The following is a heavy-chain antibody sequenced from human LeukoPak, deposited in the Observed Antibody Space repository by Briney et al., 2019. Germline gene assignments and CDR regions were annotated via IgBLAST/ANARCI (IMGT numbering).Heavy chain of an antibody. D-gene: IGHD3-10*01. J-gene: IGHJ6*02. CDR3: ARSRPVWFGDQKPYGMDV. CDR2: IGTAGDT. Sequence: GGSLRLSCAASGFTFSSYDMHWVRHATGKGLDWVSAIGTAGDTYYPGSVKGRFTISRENAKNSFYLQMNSLRAEDTAVYYCARSRPVWFGDQKPYGMDVWGQGTTVTVSS. V-gene: IGHV3-13*01. CDR1: GFTFSSYD.